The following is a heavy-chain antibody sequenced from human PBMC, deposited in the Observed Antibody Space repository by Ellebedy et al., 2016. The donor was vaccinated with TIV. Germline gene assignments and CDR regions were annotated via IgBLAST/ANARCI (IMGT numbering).Heavy chain of an antibody. CDR1: GFIFSDYY. J-gene: IGHJ4*02. Sequence: GGSLRLSXAASGFIFSDYYMSWIRQAPGKGLEWISYISSSGISIYYADSVKGRFTISRANAKNSLYLQMDSLRAEDTAVYYCAREDVAGTILFDSWGQGTLVTVSS. CDR3: AREDVAGTILFDS. CDR2: ISSSGISI. V-gene: IGHV3-11*01. D-gene: IGHD6-19*01.